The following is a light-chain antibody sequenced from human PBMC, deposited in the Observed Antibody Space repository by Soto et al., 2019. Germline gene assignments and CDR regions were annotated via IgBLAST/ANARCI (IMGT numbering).Light chain of an antibody. V-gene: IGLV1-51*01. Sequence: QSVLTQPPTVSAAPGQKVTISCSGSSSNIGNNYVSWYQQLPGTAPKLLIYDNNQRPSGIPAPFSASKSGTSATLGITGLQTGDDADYYCGTWDSSLSSNVFGTGTKLTVL. CDR3: GTWDSSLSSNV. CDR2: DNN. J-gene: IGLJ1*01. CDR1: SSNIGNNY.